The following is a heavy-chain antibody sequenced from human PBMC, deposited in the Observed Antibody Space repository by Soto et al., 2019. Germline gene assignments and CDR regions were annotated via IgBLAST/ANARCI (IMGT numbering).Heavy chain of an antibody. Sequence: QITLKESGPTLVKPTQTLTLTCTFSGFSLSTSGVGVGWIRQPPGKALDWLALIYWDDDKRYSPSLRSRLTITKDTYKNQVVLTMTNMDPVAKATYYCAHRQRRVDISGYSWYFDLWGRGTLVTVSS. D-gene: IGHD3-22*01. CDR2: IYWDDDK. CDR3: AHRQRRVDISGYSWYFDL. CDR1: GFSLSTSGVG. J-gene: IGHJ2*01. V-gene: IGHV2-5*02.